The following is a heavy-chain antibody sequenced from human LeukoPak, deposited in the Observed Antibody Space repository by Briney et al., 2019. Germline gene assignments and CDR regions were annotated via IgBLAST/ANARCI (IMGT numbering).Heavy chain of an antibody. CDR1: GGTFSSYA. J-gene: IGHJ3*02. V-gene: IGHV1-69*13. CDR2: IIPIFGTA. CDR3: ARVRARRPISDAFDI. Sequence: GASVKVSCKASGGTFSSYAISWVRQAPGQGLEWMGGIIPIFGTANYAQKFQGRVTITADESTSTAYMELSSLRSEDTAVYYCARVRARRPISDAFDIWGQGTMVTVSS. D-gene: IGHD6-6*01.